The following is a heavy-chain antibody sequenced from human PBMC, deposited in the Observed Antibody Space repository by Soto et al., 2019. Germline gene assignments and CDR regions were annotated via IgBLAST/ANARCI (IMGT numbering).Heavy chain of an antibody. V-gene: IGHV3-23*01. Sequence: GGSLRLSCAASGFTFSSYAMSWVRQAPGKGLEWVSAISGSGGSTYYADSVKGRFTISRDNSKNTLYLQMNSLRAEDTAVYYCAKDSPEGDYIWGSYRITFDYWGQGTLVTVSS. CDR1: GFTFSSYA. D-gene: IGHD3-16*02. J-gene: IGHJ4*02. CDR2: ISGSGGST. CDR3: AKDSPEGDYIWGSYRITFDY.